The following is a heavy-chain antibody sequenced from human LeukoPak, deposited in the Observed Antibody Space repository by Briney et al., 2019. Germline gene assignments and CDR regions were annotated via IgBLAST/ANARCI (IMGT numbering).Heavy chain of an antibody. D-gene: IGHD4-23*01. CDR3: AKVTDYGGNSGEFDY. CDR2: ISGSGGST. Sequence: GGSLRLSCAASGFTFSSYAMSWVRQAPGKGLEWVSAISGSGGSTYYADSVKGRFTISRDNSKNTLYLQMNSLRAEDTAVYYCAKVTDYGGNSGEFDYWGQGTLVTVSS. CDR1: GFTFSSYA. V-gene: IGHV3-23*01. J-gene: IGHJ4*02.